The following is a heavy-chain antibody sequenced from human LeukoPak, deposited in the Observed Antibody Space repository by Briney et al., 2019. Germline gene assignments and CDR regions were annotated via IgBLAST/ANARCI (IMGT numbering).Heavy chain of an antibody. Sequence: SETLSLTCTVSGGSISSSSYYWGWIRQPPGKGLEWIGSIYHSGSTYYNPSLKSRVTISVDTSKNQFSLKLGSVTAADTAVYYCARERRSDYYYYMDVWGNGTTVTVSS. CDR2: IYHSGST. CDR1: GGSISSSSYY. CDR3: ARERRSDYYYYMDV. D-gene: IGHD6-25*01. J-gene: IGHJ6*03. V-gene: IGHV4-39*07.